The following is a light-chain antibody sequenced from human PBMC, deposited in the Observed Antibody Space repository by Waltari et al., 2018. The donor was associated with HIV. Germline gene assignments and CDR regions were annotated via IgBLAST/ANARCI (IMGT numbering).Light chain of an antibody. CDR2: QDR. Sequence: SFELTQPPSVSVSPGQTASITCSGDKLGERYACWYQQKSGQSPVLVIYQDRKRPSGIPGRFSGSDSGNTVTLTISGTQAMDEADYYCQAWDNNTVLFGGGTKLTVL. V-gene: IGLV3-1*01. CDR3: QAWDNNTVL. J-gene: IGLJ3*02. CDR1: KLGERY.